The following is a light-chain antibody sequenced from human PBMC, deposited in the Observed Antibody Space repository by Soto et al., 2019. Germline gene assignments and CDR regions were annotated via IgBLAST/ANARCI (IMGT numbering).Light chain of an antibody. V-gene: IGLV1-40*01. CDR1: SSNIGAGYD. Sequence: QSVLTQPPSVSGAPGQRVTISCTGSSSNIGAGYDVHWYQQLPGTAPKLLIYGNSNRPSGVPDRVSGSKSGTSASLAITGLQAEDEADDYCQSYDSSLSGLVFGTGTKVTVL. CDR3: QSYDSSLSGLV. J-gene: IGLJ1*01. CDR2: GNS.